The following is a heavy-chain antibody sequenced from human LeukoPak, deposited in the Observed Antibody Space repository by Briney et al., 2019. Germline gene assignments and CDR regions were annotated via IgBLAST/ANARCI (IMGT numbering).Heavy chain of an antibody. CDR2: MNPNSGNT. Sequence: ASVKVSCKASGYTFTSYDINWVRQATGQGLEWMGWMNPNSGNTGYAQKFQGRVTMTRNTSISTAYMELSSPRSEDTAVYYCARKPRSYSSSSNWFDPWGQGTLVTVSS. CDR1: GYTFTSYD. V-gene: IGHV1-8*01. J-gene: IGHJ5*02. D-gene: IGHD6-6*01. CDR3: ARKPRSYSSSSNWFDP.